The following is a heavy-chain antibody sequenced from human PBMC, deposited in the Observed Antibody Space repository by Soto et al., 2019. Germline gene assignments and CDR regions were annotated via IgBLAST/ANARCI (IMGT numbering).Heavy chain of an antibody. Sequence: ASVKVSCKASGYTFTSYGISWVRQAPGQGLEWMGWISAYNGNTNYAQKLQGRVTMTTDTSTSTAYMELRSLRSDDTAVYFCARDGDCSSTSCYQPFDYWGQGTLVTVSS. CDR1: GYTFTSYG. V-gene: IGHV1-18*01. J-gene: IGHJ4*02. CDR3: ARDGDCSSTSCYQPFDY. D-gene: IGHD2-2*01. CDR2: ISAYNGNT.